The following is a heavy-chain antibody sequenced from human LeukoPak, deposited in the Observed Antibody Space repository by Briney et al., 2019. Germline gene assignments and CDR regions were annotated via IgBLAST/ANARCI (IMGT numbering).Heavy chain of an antibody. CDR2: IYPGDSDT. V-gene: IGHV5-51*01. CDR1: GYSFPSYW. Sequence: GESLKISCKGSGYSFPSYWIGWVRQMPGKGLQWMGIIYPGDSDTRYSPSFQGQVTISVDKSISTAYLQWSSLQASDTAMYYCARDYYDSSGYYSDYWGQGTLVTVSS. J-gene: IGHJ4*02. D-gene: IGHD3-22*01. CDR3: ARDYYDSSGYYSDY.